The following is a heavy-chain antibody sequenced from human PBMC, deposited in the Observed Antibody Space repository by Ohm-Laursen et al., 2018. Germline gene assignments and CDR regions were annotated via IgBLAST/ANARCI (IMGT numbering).Heavy chain of an antibody. CDR3: ARAVRNQLVSDY. Sequence: GASVKVSCKVSGYTFTSYDITWVRQATGQGLEWMGWMNPNSGNTGYAQKFRDRVTMTSDTSISTAYMELYGLTSEDTAAYYCARAVRNQLVSDYWGQGTLVTVSS. CDR1: GYTFTSYD. CDR2: MNPNSGNT. D-gene: IGHD1-1*01. J-gene: IGHJ4*02. V-gene: IGHV1-8*01.